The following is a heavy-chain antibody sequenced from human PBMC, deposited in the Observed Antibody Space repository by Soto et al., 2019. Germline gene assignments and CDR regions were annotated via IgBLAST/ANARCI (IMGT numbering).Heavy chain of an antibody. Sequence: SGPTLVNPTQTLTLTCTFSGFSLSTSGMCVSWIRQPPGKALEWLARIDWDDDKYYSTSLKTRLTISKDTSKNQVVLTMTNMDPVDTATYYCARAETYYDILTGYSYYYGMDVWGQGTTVTVS. V-gene: IGHV2-70*11. D-gene: IGHD3-9*01. CDR2: IDWDDDK. J-gene: IGHJ6*02. CDR3: ARAETYYDILTGYSYYYGMDV. CDR1: GFSLSTSGMC.